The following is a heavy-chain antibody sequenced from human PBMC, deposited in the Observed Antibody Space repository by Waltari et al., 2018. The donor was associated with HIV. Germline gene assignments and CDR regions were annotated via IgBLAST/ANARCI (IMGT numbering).Heavy chain of an antibody. Sequence: EVQLLESGGGLVQPGGSLRLSCAASGFTFSSYAMSWVRQAPGKGLEWVSAISGSGGSTYYADSVKGRFTISRDNSKNTLYLQMNSLRAEDTAVYYCAKSAREDTIFGVVNLYYFDYWGQGTLVTVSS. J-gene: IGHJ4*02. D-gene: IGHD3-3*01. V-gene: IGHV3-23*01. CDR2: ISGSGGST. CDR3: AKSAREDTIFGVVNLYYFDY. CDR1: GFTFSSYA.